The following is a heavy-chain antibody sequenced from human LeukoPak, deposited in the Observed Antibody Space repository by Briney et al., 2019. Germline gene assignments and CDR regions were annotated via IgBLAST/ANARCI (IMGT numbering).Heavy chain of an antibody. CDR3: ARGFRGRDFDY. CDR1: GGSFSGYY. V-gene: IGHV4-34*01. Sequence: PSETLSLTCAVYGGSFSGYYWSWIRQPPGNGLEWIGEINHSGSTNYNPSLRSRATISVDTSKNQFSLKLSSVTAEDTSVYYCARGFRGRDFDYWGQGTLVSVSS. D-gene: IGHD3-16*01. CDR2: INHSGST. J-gene: IGHJ4*02.